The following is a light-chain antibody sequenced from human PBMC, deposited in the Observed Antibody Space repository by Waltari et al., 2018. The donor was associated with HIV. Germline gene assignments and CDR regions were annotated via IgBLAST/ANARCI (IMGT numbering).Light chain of an antibody. V-gene: IGLV2-23*02. CDR2: EVN. Sequence: SALTQPASVSWSPGQSITISCTGTSSDVGAYHLVSWYQQHPGQAPKFIIYEVNKRPSEVSIRFSGSKSGNTASLTVSGLQAEDEADYYCCSYAGRSTLEVFGGGTKVTVL. CDR3: CSYAGRSTLEV. CDR1: SSDVGAYHL. J-gene: IGLJ2*01.